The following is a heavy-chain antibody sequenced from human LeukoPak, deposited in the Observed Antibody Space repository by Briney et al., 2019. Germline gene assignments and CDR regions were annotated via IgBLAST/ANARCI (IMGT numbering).Heavy chain of an antibody. CDR2: INPRGGST. CDR3: ARKRTDGYISYYFDY. J-gene: IGHJ4*02. CDR1: GYTFIDYY. D-gene: IGHD5-24*01. V-gene: IGHV1-46*01. Sequence: ASVKVSCKASGYTFIDYYMHWVRQAPGQGLEWMGIINPRGGSTTYAQNFQGRVTMTRDTSTSTVYMELSSLRSEDTAAYYCARKRTDGYISYYFDYWGQGTLVTVSS.